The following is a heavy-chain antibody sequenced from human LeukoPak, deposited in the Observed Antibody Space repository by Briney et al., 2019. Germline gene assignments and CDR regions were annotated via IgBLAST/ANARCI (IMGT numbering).Heavy chain of an antibody. CDR3: ARGPELWFGESWYFDL. V-gene: IGHV3-21*01. J-gene: IGHJ2*01. D-gene: IGHD3-10*01. Sequence: GGSLRLSCAASGFTFSSYSMNWVRQAPGKGLEWVSSISSSSSYIYYADSVKGRFTISRDNAKNSLYLQMNSLRAEDTAVYYCARGPELWFGESWYFDLWGRGTLVTVSS. CDR1: GFTFSSYS. CDR2: ISSSSSYI.